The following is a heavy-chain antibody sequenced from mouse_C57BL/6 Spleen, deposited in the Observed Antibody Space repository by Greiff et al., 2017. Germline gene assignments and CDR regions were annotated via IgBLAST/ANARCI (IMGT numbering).Heavy chain of an antibody. CDR2: IYPGSGST. CDR3: ASPIYDGYYGWGAD. J-gene: IGHJ3*01. CDR1: GYTFTSYW. V-gene: IGHV1-55*01. D-gene: IGHD2-3*01. Sequence: QVQLQQPGAELVKPGASVKMSCKASGYTFTSYWITWVQQRPGQGLEWIGDIYPGSGSTNYTEKFKGKATLTVDTSSSTAYMQLSRLTSEDSAVXYCASPIYDGYYGWGADWGQGTLVTVSA.